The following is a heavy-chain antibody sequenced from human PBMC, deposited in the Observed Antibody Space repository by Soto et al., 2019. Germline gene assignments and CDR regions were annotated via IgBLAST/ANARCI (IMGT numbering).Heavy chain of an antibody. V-gene: IGHV4-59*01. D-gene: IGHD6-13*01. J-gene: IGHJ6*02. Sequence: SETLSLTCTVSGGSIGSYYWSWIRQPPGKGLEWIGYIYYSGSTNYNPSLKSRVTISVDTSKNQFSLKLSSVTAADTAVYYCARGAAYSSSWYRSYYYGMDVWGQGTTVTVSS. CDR1: GGSIGSYY. CDR2: IYYSGST. CDR3: ARGAAYSSSWYRSYYYGMDV.